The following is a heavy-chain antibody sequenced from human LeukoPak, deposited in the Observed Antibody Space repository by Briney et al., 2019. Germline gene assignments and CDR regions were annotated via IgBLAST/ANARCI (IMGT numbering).Heavy chain of an antibody. Sequence: GESLKISCEGFGYSFTSYWISWVRQMPGKGLEWMGRIDPSDSYTNYSPSFQGHVTISADKSISTAYLQWSSLKASDTAMYYCARLTYYYDSSGYGGDWFDPWGQGTLVTVSS. J-gene: IGHJ5*02. D-gene: IGHD3-22*01. V-gene: IGHV5-10-1*01. CDR3: ARLTYYYDSSGYGGDWFDP. CDR2: IDPSDSYT. CDR1: GYSFTSYW.